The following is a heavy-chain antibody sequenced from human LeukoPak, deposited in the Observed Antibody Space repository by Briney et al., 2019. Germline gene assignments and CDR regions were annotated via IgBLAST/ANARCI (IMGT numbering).Heavy chain of an antibody. J-gene: IGHJ6*03. Sequence: ASVKVSCKASGGTFSSYAISWVRQAPGQGLEWMGGIIPIFGTANYAQKFQGRVTITADESTSTAYMELSSLRSEDTAVYYCGVVYCSSTSCYIYKDYYYMDVWGKGTTVTVSS. CDR2: IIPIFGTA. CDR3: GVVYCSSTSCYIYKDYYYMDV. V-gene: IGHV1-69*13. D-gene: IGHD2-2*02. CDR1: GGTFSSYA.